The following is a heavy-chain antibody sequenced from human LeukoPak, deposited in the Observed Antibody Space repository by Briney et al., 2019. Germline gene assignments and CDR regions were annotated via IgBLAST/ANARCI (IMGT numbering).Heavy chain of an antibody. J-gene: IGHJ6*03. V-gene: IGHV4-39*07. Sequence: KTSETLSLTCSVSGDSISLSFYYWGWIRQPPGKALEWIGSIYHSGSTYYNPSLKSRVTISVDTSKNQFSLKLSSVTAADTAVYYCAGGDSSSWTYYYYYYMDVWGKGTTVTVSS. CDR3: AGGDSSSWTYYYYYYMDV. CDR2: IYHSGST. CDR1: GDSISLSFYY. D-gene: IGHD6-13*01.